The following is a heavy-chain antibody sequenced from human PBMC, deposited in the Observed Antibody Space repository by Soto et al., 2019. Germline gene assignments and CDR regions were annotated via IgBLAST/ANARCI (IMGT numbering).Heavy chain of an antibody. D-gene: IGHD3-22*01. J-gene: IGHJ6*02. CDR2: INPSGGST. CDR1: GYTFTSYY. CDR3: ARDPSGGGYYYDSYYGIDV. V-gene: IGHV1-46*01. Sequence: QVELVQSGAEVKKPGASVKVSCKASGYTFTSYYMHWLRQATGQGLEWMGIINPSGGSTSYEQKFQGRDTMPRDPSTSTVYLELRRLRSEDTAVYYCARDPSGGGYYYDSYYGIDVWGQGTTVTV.